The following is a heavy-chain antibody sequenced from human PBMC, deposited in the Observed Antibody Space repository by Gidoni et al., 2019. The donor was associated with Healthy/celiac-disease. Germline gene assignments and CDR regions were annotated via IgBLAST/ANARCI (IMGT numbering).Heavy chain of an antibody. CDR3: ARYGMVRGVIIPFDY. Sequence: QVQLVQSGAEVKKPGASVKVSCKASGYTFTSYAMHWVRQAPGQRLEWMGWTNVGNGKTKDSQKFQGRITITRDTSASTAYMEMSSLRSEDTAVYYCARYGMVRGVIIPFDYWGQGTLVTVSS. CDR1: GYTFTSYA. CDR2: TNVGNGKT. D-gene: IGHD3-10*01. J-gene: IGHJ4*02. V-gene: IGHV1-3*01.